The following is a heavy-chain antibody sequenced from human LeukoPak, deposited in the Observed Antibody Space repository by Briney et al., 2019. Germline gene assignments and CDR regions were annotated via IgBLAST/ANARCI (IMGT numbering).Heavy chain of an antibody. J-gene: IGHJ4*02. Sequence: GGSLRLSCAASGFTFSTYWMHWVRQALGKGLVWVSRINTDGTTTAYADSVKGRFTIPRDNAKNTLHLQMNSLRVEDTAVYYCVSDHTGHDDYWGQGALVTVSS. D-gene: IGHD1-1*01. CDR2: INTDGTTT. CDR3: VSDHTGHDDY. CDR1: GFTFSTYW. V-gene: IGHV3-74*01.